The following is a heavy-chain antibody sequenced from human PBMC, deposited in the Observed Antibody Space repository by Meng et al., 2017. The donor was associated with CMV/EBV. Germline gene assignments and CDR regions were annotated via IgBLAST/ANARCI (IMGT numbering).Heavy chain of an antibody. V-gene: IGHV4-34*01. CDR1: GGSFSGYY. CDR2: INHSGST. Sequence: SETLSLTCAVYGGSFSGYYWSWIRQPPGKGLEWIGEINHSGSTNYNPSLKSRVTISVDTSKNQFSLKLRSVTAADTAVYYCARTVLGYCSSTSCYKNYYYGMDVWGQGTTVTVSS. J-gene: IGHJ6*02. D-gene: IGHD2-2*02. CDR3: ARTVLGYCSSTSCYKNYYYGMDV.